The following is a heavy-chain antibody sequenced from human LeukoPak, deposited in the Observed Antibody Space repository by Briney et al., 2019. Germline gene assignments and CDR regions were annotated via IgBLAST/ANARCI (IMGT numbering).Heavy chain of an antibody. Sequence: PSETLSLTCTVSGRSISSHYWSWIRQPPGKGLEGIGYIYYSGSTNYNPSLKSRVTLSVDTSKNQFSLKLSSVTAADTAVYSCAREGSYSGYFQHWGQGTLVTVSS. J-gene: IGHJ1*01. D-gene: IGHD1-26*01. CDR2: IYYSGST. V-gene: IGHV4-59*11. CDR1: GRSISSHY. CDR3: AREGSYSGYFQH.